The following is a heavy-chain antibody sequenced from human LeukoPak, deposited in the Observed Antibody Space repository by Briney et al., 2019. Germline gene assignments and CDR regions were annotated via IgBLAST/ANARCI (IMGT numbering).Heavy chain of an antibody. CDR2: INHSGST. CDR1: GGSFSGYY. V-gene: IGHV4-34*01. D-gene: IGHD3-22*01. J-gene: IGHJ4*02. Sequence: PSETLSLTCAVYGGSFSGYYWSWIRQPPGKGLEWIGEINHSGSTNYNPSLKSRVTISVDTSKNQFSLKLSSVTAADTAVYYCARRYKNSSGYYRRHYFDYWGQGTLVTVSS. CDR3: ARRYKNSSGYYRRHYFDY.